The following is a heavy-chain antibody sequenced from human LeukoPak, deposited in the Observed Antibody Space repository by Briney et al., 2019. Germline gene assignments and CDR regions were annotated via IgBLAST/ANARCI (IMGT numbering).Heavy chain of an antibody. J-gene: IGHJ4*02. V-gene: IGHV4-4*07. CDR2: IYTSGST. D-gene: IGHD1-1*01. Sequence: SETLSLTCTVSGGSISSYYWSWIRQPAGKGLEWIGRIYTSGSTNYNPSLKSRVTLLVDTSKNHFSLKLSSVTAADTAVYYCASGFRGQLGYFDYWGQGTLVTVSS. CDR1: GGSISSYY. CDR3: ASGFRGQLGYFDY.